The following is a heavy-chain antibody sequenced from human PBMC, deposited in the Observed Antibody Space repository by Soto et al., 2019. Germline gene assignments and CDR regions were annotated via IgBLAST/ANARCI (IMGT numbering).Heavy chain of an antibody. CDR2: IYPGDSDT. D-gene: IGHD2-2*01. CDR1: GYSFTSYW. J-gene: IGHJ3*02. CDR3: ASVRQLLSMFAFDI. V-gene: IGHV5-51*01. Sequence: LNISCKGSGYSFTSYWIGWVRQMPGKGLEWMGIIYPGDSDTRYSPSFQGQVTISADKSISTAYLQWSSLKASDTAMYYCASVRQLLSMFAFDIWGQGTMVTVSS.